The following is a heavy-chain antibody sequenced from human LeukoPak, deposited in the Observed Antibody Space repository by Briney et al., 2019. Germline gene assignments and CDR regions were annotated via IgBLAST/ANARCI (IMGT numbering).Heavy chain of an antibody. CDR2: INPSGGST. V-gene: IGHV1-46*01. Sequence: GASVKVSCKASGYTFTSYYMHWVRQAPGQGLEWMGIINPSGGSTSYARKFQGRVTMTRDTSTSTVYMELSSLRSEDTAVYYCARDGYDILTGYYPNNWFDPWGQGTLVTVSS. CDR3: ARDGYDILTGYYPNNWFDP. D-gene: IGHD3-9*01. CDR1: GYTFTSYY. J-gene: IGHJ5*02.